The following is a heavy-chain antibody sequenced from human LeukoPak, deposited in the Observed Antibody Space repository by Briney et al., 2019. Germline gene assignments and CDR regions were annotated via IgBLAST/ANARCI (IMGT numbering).Heavy chain of an antibody. CDR3: VYSGDYEKGY. CDR2: IKQDGSEK. D-gene: IGHD4-17*01. Sequence: ETLSLTCAVYGGSFSSYYWSWIRQPPGKGLEWVANIKQDGSEKYYVDSVKGRFTISRDNAKNLLYLQMNSLRAEDTAVYYCVYSGDYEKGYWGQGTLVTVSS. CDR1: GGSFSSYY. V-gene: IGHV3-7*01. J-gene: IGHJ4*02.